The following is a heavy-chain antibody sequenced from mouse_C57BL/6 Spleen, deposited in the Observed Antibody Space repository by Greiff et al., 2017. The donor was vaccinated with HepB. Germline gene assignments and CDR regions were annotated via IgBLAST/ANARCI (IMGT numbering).Heavy chain of an antibody. D-gene: IGHD2-4*01. CDR3: AVSMITAVAWFAY. V-gene: IGHV1-80*01. CDR1: GYAFSSYW. J-gene: IGHJ3*01. CDR2: IYPGDGDT. Sequence: QVQLQQSGAELVKPGASVKISCKASGYAFSSYWMHWVKQRPGKGLEWIGQIYPGDGDTNYNGKFKGKATLTADKSSSTAYMQLSSLTSEDSAVYYCAVSMITAVAWFAYWGQGTLVTVSA.